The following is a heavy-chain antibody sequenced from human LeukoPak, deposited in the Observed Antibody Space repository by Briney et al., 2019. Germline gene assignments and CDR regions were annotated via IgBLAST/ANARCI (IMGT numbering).Heavy chain of an antibody. V-gene: IGHV4-34*01. CDR3: ASGYSSSWYNYYYYMDV. J-gene: IGHJ6*03. Sequence: SETLSLTCAVYGGSFSGYYWSWIRQPPGKGLEWIGEINHSGSTNYNPSLKSRVTISVDTSKNQFSLKLSSVTAADTAVYYCASGYSSSWYNYYYYMDVWGKGTTVTVSS. CDR2: INHSGST. CDR1: GGSFSGYY. D-gene: IGHD6-13*01.